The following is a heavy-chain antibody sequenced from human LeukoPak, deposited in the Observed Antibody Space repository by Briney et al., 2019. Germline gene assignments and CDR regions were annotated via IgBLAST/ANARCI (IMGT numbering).Heavy chain of an antibody. D-gene: IGHD2-2*01. V-gene: IGHV3-33*06. CDR1: GFTFSSYA. Sequence: GGSLRLSCAASGFTFSSYAMSWVRQAPGKGLEWVAVIWYDGSNKYYADSVKGRFTISRDNSKNTLYLQMNSLRAEDTAVYYCAKDWGYCSSTSCYTLYYMDVWGKGTTVTVSS. CDR3: AKDWGYCSSTSCYTLYYMDV. CDR2: IWYDGSNK. J-gene: IGHJ6*03.